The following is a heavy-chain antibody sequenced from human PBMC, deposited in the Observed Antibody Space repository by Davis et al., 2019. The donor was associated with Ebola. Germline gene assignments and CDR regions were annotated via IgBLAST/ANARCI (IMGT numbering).Heavy chain of an antibody. V-gene: IGHV3-23*01. CDR3: AKDTANIWFDI. D-gene: IGHD2-21*02. Sequence: GESLKISCAASGFTFSNYVMTWIRQAPGKGLMWVSRINSDGSFTTYADSVKGRFTISRDNSRNTLYLQMNGLRVEDTAIYYCAKDTANIWFDIWGQGTMVTVSS. CDR2: INSDGSFT. CDR1: GFTFSNYV. J-gene: IGHJ3*02.